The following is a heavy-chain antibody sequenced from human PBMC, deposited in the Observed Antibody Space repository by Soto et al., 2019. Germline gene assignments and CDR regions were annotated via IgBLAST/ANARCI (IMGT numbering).Heavy chain of an antibody. Sequence: QLQLQESGPGLVKPSETLSLTCTVSGGSISSSSYFWGWIRQPPGKGLEWIGTIYYSGSTYYNPSLKSRVTISVDTSKNQFSLKLSSVTAADTAVYYCARQPPPIGSSWYWDYWGQGTLVTVSS. D-gene: IGHD6-13*01. CDR1: GGSISSSSYF. J-gene: IGHJ4*02. CDR3: ARQPPPIGSSWYWDY. CDR2: IYYSGST. V-gene: IGHV4-39*01.